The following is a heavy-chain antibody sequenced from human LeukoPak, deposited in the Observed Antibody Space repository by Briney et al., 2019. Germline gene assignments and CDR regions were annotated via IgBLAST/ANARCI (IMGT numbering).Heavy chain of an antibody. CDR2: IYTSGSV. CDR1: GGSISSYY. Sequence: SETLSLTCTVSGGSISSYYWSWIRQSAGKGLEWIGRIYTSGSVNYNISLKSRVTMSVDTSKNQFSLNLTSVTAADTAVYYCATILVIMGKDAFDMWGQGTMVTASA. D-gene: IGHD3-9*01. CDR3: ATILVIMGKDAFDM. V-gene: IGHV4-4*07. J-gene: IGHJ3*02.